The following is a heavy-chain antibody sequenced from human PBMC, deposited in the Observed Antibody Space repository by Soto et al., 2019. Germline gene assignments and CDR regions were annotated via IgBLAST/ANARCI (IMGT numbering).Heavy chain of an antibody. V-gene: IGHV4-39*01. CDR1: GGSISSSSYY. Sequence: SETLSLTCTVSGGSISSSSYYWGWIRQPPGKGLEWIGSIYYSGSTYYNPSLKSRVTISVDTSKNQFSLKLSSVTAADTAVYYCAIVSLGYCSSTSCYPSTNWFDPWGQGTLVTVSS. CDR3: AIVSLGYCSSTSCYPSTNWFDP. D-gene: IGHD2-2*01. J-gene: IGHJ5*02. CDR2: IYYSGST.